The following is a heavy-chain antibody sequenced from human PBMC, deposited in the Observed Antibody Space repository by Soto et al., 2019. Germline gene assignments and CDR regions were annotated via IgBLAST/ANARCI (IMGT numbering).Heavy chain of an antibody. V-gene: IGHV3-23*01. Sequence: EVQLLESGGGLVQPGGSLRLSCAASGFTFSSYAMSWVRQAPGKGLEWVSAISGSGGSTYYGDSVKGRFTIARDNSKNALYLQMNSLRAEDTAVYYCAKERSIAVAAYDAFDIWGQGTMVTVSS. D-gene: IGHD6-19*01. CDR2: ISGSGGST. J-gene: IGHJ3*02. CDR1: GFTFSSYA. CDR3: AKERSIAVAAYDAFDI.